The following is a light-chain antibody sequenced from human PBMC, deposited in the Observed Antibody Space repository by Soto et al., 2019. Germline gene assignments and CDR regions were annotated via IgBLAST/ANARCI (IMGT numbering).Light chain of an antibody. CDR1: SRDVGGYNY. CDR2: EVS. CDR3: SSYAGSNNRV. Sequence: QSALTQPPSASGSPGQSVTISCTGTSRDVGGYNYVSWYQPHPGKAPKLMIYEVSKRPSGVPDRFSGSKSGNTASLTVSGLQAEDEADYYCSSYAGSNNRVFGTGTKVTVL. V-gene: IGLV2-8*01. J-gene: IGLJ1*01.